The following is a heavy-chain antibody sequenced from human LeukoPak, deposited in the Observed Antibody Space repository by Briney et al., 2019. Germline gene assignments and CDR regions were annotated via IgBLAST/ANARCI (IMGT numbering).Heavy chain of an antibody. V-gene: IGHV4-38-2*01. CDR1: GNSISSGYY. J-gene: IGHJ4*02. Sequence: SETLSLTCVVSGNSISSGYYWGWIRQPPGQGLEWIASIYHSGSTYYNTSLKSRVTISVDTSKNQFSLKVTPVTAADTAVYYCARMTTQTTSVDYWGQGTLVTVSS. D-gene: IGHD4-11*01. CDR2: IYHSGST. CDR3: ARMTTQTTSVDY.